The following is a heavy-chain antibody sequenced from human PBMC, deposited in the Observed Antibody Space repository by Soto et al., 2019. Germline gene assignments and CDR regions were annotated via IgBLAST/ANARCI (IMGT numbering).Heavy chain of an antibody. D-gene: IGHD2-21*02. Sequence: GGSLRLSCAASGFTFSSYGMHWVRQAPGKGLEWVAVIWYDGSNKYYADSVKGRFTISRDNSKKTLYLQMNSLRAEDTAVYYCAREGPVVVTAIDAFDTWGQGKMVTV. V-gene: IGHV3-33*01. J-gene: IGHJ3*02. CDR1: GFTFSSYG. CDR2: IWYDGSNK. CDR3: AREGPVVVTAIDAFDT.